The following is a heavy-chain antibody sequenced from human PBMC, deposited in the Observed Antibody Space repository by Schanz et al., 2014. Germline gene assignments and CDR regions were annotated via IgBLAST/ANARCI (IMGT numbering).Heavy chain of an antibody. V-gene: IGHV1-69*04. CDR3: ARGGGPEDVFDI. D-gene: IGHD5-12*01. CDR1: GYTFTSYG. Sequence: QVQLVQSGGEMKKPGASVKVSCKASGYTFTSYGINWVRQAPGQGLEWMGRIIPIHGIVNYAQRFQDRVRITADKSTSTAYMELSSLRSDDTAVYYCARGGGPEDVFDIWGQGTILTVSS. CDR2: IIPIHGIV. J-gene: IGHJ3*02.